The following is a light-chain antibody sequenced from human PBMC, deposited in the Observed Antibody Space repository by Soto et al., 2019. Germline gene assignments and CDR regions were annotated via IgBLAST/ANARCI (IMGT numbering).Light chain of an antibody. CDR3: QAWDSSTWV. J-gene: IGLJ3*02. CDR2: QDS. Sequence: SSELTQPPSVSVSPGQTASITCSGDKLGDKYACWYQQKPGQSPVLVIYQDSKRLSGIPERFSGSNSGNTATLTISGTQAMDEADYYCQAWDSSTWVFGGGTKVTVL. V-gene: IGLV3-1*01. CDR1: KLGDKY.